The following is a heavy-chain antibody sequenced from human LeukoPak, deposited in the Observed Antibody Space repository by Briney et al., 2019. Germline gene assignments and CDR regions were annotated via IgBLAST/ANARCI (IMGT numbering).Heavy chain of an antibody. CDR1: GYTFTGYY. V-gene: IGHV1-2*02. J-gene: IGHJ4*02. D-gene: IGHD4-17*01. CDR3: ARDYDYGENFDY. CDR2: INPNSGGT. Sequence: ASVKVSCKASGYTFTGYYMHWVRQAPGQGLEGMGWINPNSGGTNYAQKFQGRVTMTRDTSISTAYMELSRLRSDDTAVYYCARDYDYGENFDYWGQGTLVTVSS.